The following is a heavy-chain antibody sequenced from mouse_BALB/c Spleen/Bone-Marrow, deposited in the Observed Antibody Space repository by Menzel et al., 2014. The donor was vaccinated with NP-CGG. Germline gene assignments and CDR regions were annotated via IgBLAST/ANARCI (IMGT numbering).Heavy chain of an antibody. D-gene: IGHD1-1*01. Sequence: SGAELVRPGVSVKISCKGSGYTFTDYAMHWVKQSHAKSLEWIGVISTYYGDASYNQKFKGKATMTVDKSSSTAYMELARLTSEDSAIYYCARDGSSWGYFDVWGAGTTVTVSS. CDR3: ARDGSSWGYFDV. V-gene: IGHV1S137*01. CDR2: ISTYYGDA. CDR1: GYTFTDYA. J-gene: IGHJ1*01.